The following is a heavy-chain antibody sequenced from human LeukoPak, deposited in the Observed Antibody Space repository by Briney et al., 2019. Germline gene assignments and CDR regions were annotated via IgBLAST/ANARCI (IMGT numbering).Heavy chain of an antibody. D-gene: IGHD6-19*01. CDR2: IIPIFGTA. J-gene: IGHJ4*02. CDR1: GGTFSSYA. V-gene: IGHV1-69*13. Sequence: PGASVKVSCKASGGTFSSYAISWVRQAPGQGLEWMGGIIPIFGTANYAQKFQGRVTITADESTSTAYMELSSLRSEDTAVYYCARQGTYSSAIGMGYWGQGTLVTVSS. CDR3: ARQGTYSSAIGMGY.